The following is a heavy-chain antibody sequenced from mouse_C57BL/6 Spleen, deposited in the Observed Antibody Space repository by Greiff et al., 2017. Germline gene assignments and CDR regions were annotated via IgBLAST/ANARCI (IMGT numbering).Heavy chain of an antibody. D-gene: IGHD1-1*01. V-gene: IGHV1-69*01. CDR3: ARGVSSPLYAMDY. J-gene: IGHJ4*01. Sequence: QVQLQQPGAELVMPGASVKLSCKASGYTFTSYWMHWVKQRPGQGLEWIGEIYPSDSYTNYNQKFKGKATLTVDKSSSTAYMQLSSLTSEDSAVYYCARGVSSPLYAMDYWGQGTSVTVSA. CDR1: GYTFTSYW. CDR2: IYPSDSYT.